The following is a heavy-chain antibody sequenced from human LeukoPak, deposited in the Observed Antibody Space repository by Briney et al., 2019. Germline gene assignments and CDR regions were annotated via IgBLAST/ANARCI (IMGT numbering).Heavy chain of an antibody. J-gene: IGHJ4*02. V-gene: IGHV4-59*01. D-gene: IGHD3-16*01. CDR2: IYYSGST. Sequence: SETLSLTCTVSGGSISSYYWSWIRQPPGKGLEWIGYIYYSGSTNYNPSLKSRVTISVDASKNHFSLKVTSVTAADTAVYYCARDRSLGIIDYWGQGTLVTVSS. CDR1: GGSISSYY. CDR3: ARDRSLGIIDY.